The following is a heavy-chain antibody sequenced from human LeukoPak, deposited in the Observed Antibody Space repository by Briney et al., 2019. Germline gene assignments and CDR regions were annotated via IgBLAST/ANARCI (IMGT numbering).Heavy chain of an antibody. J-gene: IGHJ6*03. CDR2: IIPIFGTA. Sequence: SVKVSCKASGGTFSSYAISWVRQAPGQGLEWMGGIIPIFGTANYAQKFQGRVTITTDESTSTAYMELSSLRSEDTAVYYCARASYNWNPQCQCQYYHYMDVWGKGTTVTVSS. CDR3: ARASYNWNPQCQCQYYHYMDV. V-gene: IGHV1-69*05. CDR1: GGTFSSYA. D-gene: IGHD1-20*01.